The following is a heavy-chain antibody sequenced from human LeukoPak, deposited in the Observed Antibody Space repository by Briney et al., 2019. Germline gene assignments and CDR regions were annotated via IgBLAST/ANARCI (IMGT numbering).Heavy chain of an antibody. CDR1: GGTFSSYA. D-gene: IGHD6-13*01. V-gene: IGHV1-69*13. Sequence: ASVKVSCKASGGTFSSYAISWVRQAPGQGLEWMGGIIPIFGTANYAQKFQGRVTITADESTSTAYMELSSLRSEDTAVYYCARGPYSSSWPNWFDPWGQGTLVTVSS. CDR3: ARGPYSSSWPNWFDP. CDR2: IIPIFGTA. J-gene: IGHJ5*02.